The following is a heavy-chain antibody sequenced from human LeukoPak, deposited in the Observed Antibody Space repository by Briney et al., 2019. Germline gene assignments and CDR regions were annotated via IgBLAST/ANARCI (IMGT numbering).Heavy chain of an antibody. Sequence: PSETLSLTCAVYGGSLSYYYWSWIRQPPEKGLEWIGEINRSGSTNYNPPLKSRVTISVDPSKNQFSLKLTSVTAADTAVYYCVRGNYDNRGYSNAFDIWGQGAMVTVSS. CDR1: GGSLSYYY. V-gene: IGHV4-34*01. D-gene: IGHD3-22*01. J-gene: IGHJ3*02. CDR3: VRGNYDNRGYSNAFDI. CDR2: INRSGST.